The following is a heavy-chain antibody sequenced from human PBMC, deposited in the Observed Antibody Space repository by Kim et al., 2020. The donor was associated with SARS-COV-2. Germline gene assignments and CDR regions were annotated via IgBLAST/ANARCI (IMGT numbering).Heavy chain of an antibody. CDR2: IYTSGST. J-gene: IGHJ6*02. V-gene: IGHV4-61*02. CDR3: ARGCKYYYGMDV. Sequence: SETLSLTCTVSGGSISSGSYYWSWIRQPAGKGLEWIGRIYTSGSTNYNPSLKSRVTISVDTSKNQFSLKLSSVTAADTAVYYCARGCKYYYGMDVWGQGTTVTVS. CDR1: GGSISSGSYY.